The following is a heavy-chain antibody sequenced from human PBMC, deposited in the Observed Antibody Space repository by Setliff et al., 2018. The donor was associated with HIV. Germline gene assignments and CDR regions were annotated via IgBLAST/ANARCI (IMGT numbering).Heavy chain of an antibody. CDR3: TRHVDSGTYIDV. Sequence: PGGSLRLSCEASEFTLSDHYMDWVRRAPGKGPEWFGRIRPKRKSSTTEYAASVKGRFTISRDDSKNSLYLQMNSLKTEDTAVYYCTRHVDSGTYIDVWGRGTTVTVSS. J-gene: IGHJ6*03. D-gene: IGHD5-18*01. V-gene: IGHV3-72*01. CDR1: EFTLSDHY. CDR2: IRPKRKSSTT.